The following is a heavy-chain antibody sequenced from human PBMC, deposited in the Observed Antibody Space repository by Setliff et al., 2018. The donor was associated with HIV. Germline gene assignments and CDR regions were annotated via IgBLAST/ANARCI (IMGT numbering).Heavy chain of an antibody. D-gene: IGHD6-19*01. CDR2: IYYTGST. CDR1: GGSIGTYY. J-gene: IGHJ3*02. CDR3: ARGSPYTSAWYGGGTSDI. Sequence: SETLSLTCPVSGGSIGTYYWSWIRQPPGKGLEWIGYIYYTGSTNYNPSLKSRVIISVDTSKNQFSLNLSSVTAADTAVYFCARGSPYTSAWYGGGTSDIWGQGTLVTVSS. V-gene: IGHV4-59*01.